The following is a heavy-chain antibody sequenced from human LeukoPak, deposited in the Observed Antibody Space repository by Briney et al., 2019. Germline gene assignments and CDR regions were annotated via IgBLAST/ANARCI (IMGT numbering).Heavy chain of an antibody. V-gene: IGHV1-69*13. J-gene: IGHJ4*02. Sequence: PRASVKVSCKASGGTFSSYAISWVRQAPGQGLEWMGGIIPIFGTANYAQKFQGRVTITADESTSTAYMELSSLRSEDTAVYYCARGRHTAIGLFYWGQGTLVTVSS. CDR1: GGTFSSYA. CDR3: ARGRHTAIGLFY. D-gene: IGHD5-18*01. CDR2: IIPIFGTA.